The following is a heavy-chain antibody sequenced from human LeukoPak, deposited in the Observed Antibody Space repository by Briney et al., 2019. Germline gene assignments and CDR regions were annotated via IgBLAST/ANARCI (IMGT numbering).Heavy chain of an antibody. V-gene: IGHV1-2*02. CDR1: GYTFTIYG. Sequence: ASVKVSCKASGYTFTIYGISWVRQAPGQGLEWMGWINPNSGGTNYAQKFQGRVTMTRDTSISTAYMELSRLRSDDTAVYYCARGGMTTVTAGWFDPWGQGTLVTVSS. CDR3: ARGGMTTVTAGWFDP. D-gene: IGHD4-17*01. CDR2: INPNSGGT. J-gene: IGHJ5*02.